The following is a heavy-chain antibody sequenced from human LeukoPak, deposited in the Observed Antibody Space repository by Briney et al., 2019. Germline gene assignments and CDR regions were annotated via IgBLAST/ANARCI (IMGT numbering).Heavy chain of an antibody. V-gene: IGHV3-33*06. CDR2: IWYDGSNK. CDR1: GFTFSSYG. D-gene: IGHD1-26*01. Sequence: GGSLRLSCAASGFTFSSYGMHWVRQAPGKGLEWVAVIWYDGSNKYYADSVKGRFTISRDNSKNTLYLQMNSLRAEDTAVYYCAKALGSYSRGDFDYWGQGTLVTVSS. CDR3: AKALGSYSRGDFDY. J-gene: IGHJ4*02.